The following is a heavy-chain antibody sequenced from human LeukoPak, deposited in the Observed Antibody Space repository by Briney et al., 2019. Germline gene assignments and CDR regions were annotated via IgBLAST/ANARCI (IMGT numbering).Heavy chain of an antibody. V-gene: IGHV4-61*02. CDR1: GDSITRGTYY. D-gene: IGHD4-17*01. Sequence: SETLSLTCTVSGDSITRGTYYWHWVRQPAGKGLEWIGRIHTSSRVNYNPSLKSRVTMSIDTSKNLVSLRLTSVTAADAAVYYCARDRGNGDYGDYFDSWGQGTLVSVSS. CDR2: IHTSSRV. J-gene: IGHJ4*02. CDR3: ARDRGNGDYGDYFDS.